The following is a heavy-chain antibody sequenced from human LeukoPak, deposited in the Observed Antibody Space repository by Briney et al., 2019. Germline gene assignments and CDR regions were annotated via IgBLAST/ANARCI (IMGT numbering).Heavy chain of an antibody. V-gene: IGHV3-21*01. CDR3: ARSREDDYGDWGEWFDP. J-gene: IGHJ5*02. Sequence: PGGSLRLSCAASGFIFRSYEMNWVRQAPGKGLEWVSSISSSSSYIYYADSVKGRFTISRDNAKNSLYLQMNSLRAEDTAVYYCARSREDDYGDWGEWFDPWGQGTLVTVSS. CDR1: GFIFRSYE. D-gene: IGHD4-17*01. CDR2: ISSSSSYI.